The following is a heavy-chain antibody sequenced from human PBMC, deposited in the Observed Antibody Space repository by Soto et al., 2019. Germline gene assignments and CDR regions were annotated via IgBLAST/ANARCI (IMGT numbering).Heavy chain of an antibody. CDR3: ARDRGRCSSGWFWFRP. D-gene: IGHD6-19*01. CDR2: IFQSRST. J-gene: IGHJ5*02. Sequence: SETLCLTCAVSGGTIRSPDRRTWLRQPPGKRLEWIGEIFQSRSTNYTPSLESRVTISVDKSKNQFYLQLTCLRAADTAVYFCARDRGRCSSGWFWFRPLGQGILVTVSS. CDR1: GGTIRSPDR. V-gene: IGHV4-4*02.